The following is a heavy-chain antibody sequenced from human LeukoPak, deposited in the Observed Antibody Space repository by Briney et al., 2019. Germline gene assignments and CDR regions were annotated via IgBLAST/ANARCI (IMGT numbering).Heavy chain of an antibody. CDR1: GGSMSSSTDY. V-gene: IGHV4-39*01. CDR2: IHSSGST. D-gene: IGHD3-22*01. J-gene: IGHJ4*02. Sequence: SETLSLTCTVSGGSMSSSTDYWAWIRQPTGKGLEWIGSIHSSGSTYYNPSLKSRVTISVDTSKSQFSLRLISVTAADTAVYYCERIHHLSSTSIVVRGPDYWGQGTLVTVSS. CDR3: ERIHHLSSTSIVVRGPDY.